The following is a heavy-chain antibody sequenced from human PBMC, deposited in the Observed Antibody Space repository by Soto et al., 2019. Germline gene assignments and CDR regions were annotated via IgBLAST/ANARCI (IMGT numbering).Heavy chain of an antibody. V-gene: IGHV1-69*01. CDR2: IIPIFGTA. CDR3: ARDDIAARPYYYYGMDV. Sequence: QVQLVQSGAEVKKPGSSVKVSCKASGGTFSSYAISWVRQAPGQGLEWMGGIIPIFGTANYAQKFQGRVTITADESTSTAYMEMSSLRSEDTAVYYCARDDIAARPYYYYGMDVWGQGTTVTVSS. D-gene: IGHD6-6*01. J-gene: IGHJ6*02. CDR1: GGTFSSYA.